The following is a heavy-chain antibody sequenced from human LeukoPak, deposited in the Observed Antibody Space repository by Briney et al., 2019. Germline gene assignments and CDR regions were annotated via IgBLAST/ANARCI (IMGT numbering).Heavy chain of an antibody. J-gene: IGHJ5*02. CDR3: ASLKDCSGGSCYPPT. Sequence: SETLSLTCTVSGYSICSGYYWGWIRQPPGKGLEWIGSIYHSGSTYYNPTLKSRVTISVDTSKNQFSLKLSSVTAADTAVYYCASLKDCSGGSCYPPTWGQGTLVTVSS. D-gene: IGHD2-15*01. V-gene: IGHV4-38-2*02. CDR2: IYHSGST. CDR1: GYSICSGYY.